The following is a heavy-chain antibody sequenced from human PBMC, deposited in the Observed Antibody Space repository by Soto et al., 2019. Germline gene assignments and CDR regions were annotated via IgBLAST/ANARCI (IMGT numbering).Heavy chain of an antibody. Sequence: EVQLVESGGDLVQPGGSLRLSCADSRFTFSGYWMYWVRQAPGKGLEWVANIKEDGSEKNYVDSVRGRFTISRENAKNSLYPQLNSLRAEDTAVYYCSRGARIWGQGTMVTVS. V-gene: IGHV3-7*01. CDR2: IKEDGSEK. J-gene: IGHJ3*02. CDR3: SRGARI. CDR1: RFTFSGYW.